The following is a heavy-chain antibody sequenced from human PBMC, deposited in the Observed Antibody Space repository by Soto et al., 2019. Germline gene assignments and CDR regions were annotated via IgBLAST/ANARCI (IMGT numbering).Heavy chain of an antibody. V-gene: IGHV4-31*03. D-gene: IGHD5-18*01. CDR1: GGSISSGGYY. CDR3: VGTRGYSYGIYYFDY. CDR2: IYYSGST. Sequence: PSETLSLTCTVSGGSISSGGYYWSWIRQHPGKGLEWIGYIYYSGSTYYNPSLKSRVTISVDTSKNQFSLKLSSVTAADTAVYYCVGTRGYSYGIYYFDYWGQGNLVTVSS. J-gene: IGHJ4*02.